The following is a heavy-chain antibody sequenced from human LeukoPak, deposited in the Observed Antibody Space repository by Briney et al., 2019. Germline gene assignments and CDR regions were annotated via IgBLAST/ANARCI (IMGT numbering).Heavy chain of an antibody. J-gene: IGHJ4*02. V-gene: IGHV4-39*07. D-gene: IGHD4-17*01. CDR1: GGSISSSSYY. Sequence: SETLSLTCTVSGGSISSSSYYWGWIRQLPGKGLEWIGSIYYSGSTYYNPSLKSRVTISVDTSKNQFSLKLSSVTAADTAVYYCARGETVTTAFDYWGQGTLVTVSS. CDR3: ARGETVTTAFDY. CDR2: IYYSGST.